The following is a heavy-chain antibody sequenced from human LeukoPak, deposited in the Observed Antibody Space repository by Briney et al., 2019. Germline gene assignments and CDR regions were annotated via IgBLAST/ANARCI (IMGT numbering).Heavy chain of an antibody. CDR1: RGSISSGRYY. Sequence: SETLSLTCTVSRGSISSGRYYWSWIRQHPGKGLEWIGFIYYSGSTNYNPSLKSRVTISVDTSKNQFSLKLSSVTAADTAVYYCARGLDCSGGSCYYYGMDVWGQGTTVTVSS. CDR2: IYYSGST. J-gene: IGHJ6*02. D-gene: IGHD2-15*01. CDR3: ARGLDCSGGSCYYYGMDV. V-gene: IGHV4-31*03.